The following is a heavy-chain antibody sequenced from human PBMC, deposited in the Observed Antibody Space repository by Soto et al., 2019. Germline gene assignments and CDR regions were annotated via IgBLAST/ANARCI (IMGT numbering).Heavy chain of an antibody. J-gene: IGHJ5*02. D-gene: IGHD2-15*01. V-gene: IGHV1-69*10. CDR2: IIPLFGIP. Sequence: GASVKVSCKASGLTYSSHVISWVRQAPGQGLEWMGGIIPLFGIPNYAQKFQGRLTITADKPTSTAYMELSSLRSEDTAVYYCARGVVDTNVVFKWFDPWGQGTLVTVSS. CDR3: ARGVVDTNVVFKWFDP. CDR1: GLTYSSHV.